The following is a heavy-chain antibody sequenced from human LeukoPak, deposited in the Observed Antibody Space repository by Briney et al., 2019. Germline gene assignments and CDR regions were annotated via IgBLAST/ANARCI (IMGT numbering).Heavy chain of an antibody. V-gene: IGHV3-7*01. D-gene: IGHD2-2*01. Sequence: PGGSLRLSCAASGFTFSNSWMSWVRQAPGKGLEWVASIKQDGSQKYYVDSVKGRFTISRDNPKNSLYLQINNLRAEDTAVYYCGRLAHNAWYAIDFWGQGTLVTVSS. CDR1: GFTFSNSW. CDR3: GRLAHNAWYAIDF. CDR2: IKQDGSQK. J-gene: IGHJ4*02.